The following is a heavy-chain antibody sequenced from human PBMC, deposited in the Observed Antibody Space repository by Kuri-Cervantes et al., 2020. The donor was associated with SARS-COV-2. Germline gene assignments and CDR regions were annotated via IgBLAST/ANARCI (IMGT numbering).Heavy chain of an antibody. CDR2: ISGSGGST. CDR3: AKSPRAIVVVPAAIS. V-gene: IGHV3-23*01. Sequence: GESLKISCAASGFTFSSYAMSWVRQAPGKGLEWVSSISGSGGSTYYPDSVKGRFTISRDNSKNTLYLQMNSLRAEDTAVYYCAKSPRAIVVVPAAISWGQGTLVTVSS. J-gene: IGHJ5*02. D-gene: IGHD2-2*02. CDR1: GFTFSSYA.